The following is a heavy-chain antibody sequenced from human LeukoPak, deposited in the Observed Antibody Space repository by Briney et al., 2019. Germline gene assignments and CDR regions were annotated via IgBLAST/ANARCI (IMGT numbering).Heavy chain of an antibody. Sequence: GRSLRLSCAASGFTYSHYGMHWVRQAPGKGLEWVAVIWSDATEKYYGDAVKGRFTISRDNSRNTLYQQMNSLRAEDTAVYYCAKDAQRGFDYSNSLEYWGQGTLVTVSS. J-gene: IGHJ4*02. D-gene: IGHD4-11*01. CDR1: GFTYSHYG. CDR3: AKDAQRGFDYSNSLEY. V-gene: IGHV3-33*06. CDR2: IWSDATEK.